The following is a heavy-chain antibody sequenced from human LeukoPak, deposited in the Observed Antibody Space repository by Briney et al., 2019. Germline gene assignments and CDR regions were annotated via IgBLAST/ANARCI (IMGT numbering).Heavy chain of an antibody. D-gene: IGHD3-22*01. CDR1: GYTFTGYY. CDR2: INPNSGGT. Sequence: ASVKVSCKASGYTFTGYYMHWVRQAPGQGLEWMGWINPNSGGTNYAQKFQGRVTMTRDTSISTAYMELSRLRSDDTAVYYCASTGDYYYDSSGYYYWGRGTLVTVSS. J-gene: IGHJ4*02. CDR3: ASTGDYYYDSSGYYY. V-gene: IGHV1-2*02.